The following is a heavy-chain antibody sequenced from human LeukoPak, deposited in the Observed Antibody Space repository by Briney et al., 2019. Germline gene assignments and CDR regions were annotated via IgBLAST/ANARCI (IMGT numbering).Heavy chain of an antibody. CDR1: GYTFTSYD. Sequence: ASEKLSCKASGYTFTSYDISWVRQAPGQGLEWMGWISTYNDNTNYTQRLQGRVTKTTDTSTSTAYRDRRSLRSDDTALYYWSRLLADSSWPYYYGMDVWGQGTTVTVSS. CDR2: ISTYNDNT. J-gene: IGHJ6*02. CDR3: SRLLADSSWPYYYGMDV. D-gene: IGHD6-13*01. V-gene: IGHV1-18*01.